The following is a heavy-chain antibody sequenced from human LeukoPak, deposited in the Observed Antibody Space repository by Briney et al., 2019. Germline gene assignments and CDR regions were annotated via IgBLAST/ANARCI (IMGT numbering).Heavy chain of an antibody. CDR3: ARGKRITMVRGVIDAFDI. J-gene: IGHJ3*02. D-gene: IGHD3-10*01. CDR2: IYYSGST. V-gene: IGHV4-30-4*08. CDR1: GGSFSGYY. Sequence: SETLSLTCAVYGGSFSGYYWSWIRQPPGKGLEWIGYIYYSGSTYYNPSLKSRVTISVDTSKNQFSLKLSSVTAADTAVYYCARGKRITMVRGVIDAFDIWGQGTMVTVSS.